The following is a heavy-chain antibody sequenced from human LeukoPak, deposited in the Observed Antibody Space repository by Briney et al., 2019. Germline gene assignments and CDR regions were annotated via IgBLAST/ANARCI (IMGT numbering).Heavy chain of an antibody. CDR3: ARGADGVSSNSRGWFDP. J-gene: IGHJ5*02. CDR1: GFTVSSSY. V-gene: IGHV3-66*01. Sequence: GGSLRLSCAASGFTVSSSYMSWVRQAPGKGLEWVSVIYSGGTTSYADSVKGRFTISRDNSKNTLYLQMNSLRVEDTAVYSCARGADGVSSNSRGWFDPWGQGTLVTVSS. CDR2: IYSGGTT. D-gene: IGHD2-15*01.